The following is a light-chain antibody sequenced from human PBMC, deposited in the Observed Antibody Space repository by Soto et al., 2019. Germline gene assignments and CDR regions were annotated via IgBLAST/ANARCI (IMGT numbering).Light chain of an antibody. Sequence: DYQVTQAPSSMPASVGDRDTISCRASQSISKSLHWYQQKPGKXSEXXIYAASTLQSGVPSRFSGSGSGTDLTITLRSLKPEDSASYDCQQRYSGLVAFGQGTKVDIK. CDR2: AAS. J-gene: IGKJ1*01. CDR3: QQRYSGLVA. V-gene: IGKV1-39*01. CDR1: QSISKS.